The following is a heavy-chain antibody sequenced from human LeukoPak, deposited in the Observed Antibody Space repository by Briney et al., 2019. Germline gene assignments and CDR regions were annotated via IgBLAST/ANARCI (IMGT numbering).Heavy chain of an antibody. V-gene: IGHV1-46*01. Sequence: ASVKVSCKASGYTFSSHYIHWVRQAPGQGLEWMGIINPSGGSSSYAQKFQGRVTMTRDTSTSTVYMELSSLRSEDTAVYYCAREVSGSSSSATVVLGNWFDPWGQGTLVTVSS. CDR1: GYTFSSHY. D-gene: IGHD6-6*01. CDR3: AREVSGSSSSATVVLGNWFDP. CDR2: INPSGGSS. J-gene: IGHJ5*02.